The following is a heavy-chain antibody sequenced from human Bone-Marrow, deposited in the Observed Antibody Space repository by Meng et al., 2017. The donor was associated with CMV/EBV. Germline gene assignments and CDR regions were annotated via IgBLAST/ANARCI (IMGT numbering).Heavy chain of an antibody. CDR3: TREPTSASRWNAYNYYGMDV. J-gene: IGHJ6*02. D-gene: IGHD6-13*01. Sequence: GKSLKISCTASGFIFGDYVMSWVRQAPGKGLEWVGLIRSRPYGGTTEYAASVKGRFTISRDDFKSSAYLEVNSLRTEDTAVYYCTREPTSASRWNAYNYYGMDVWGQGTTVTVSS. V-gene: IGHV3-49*04. CDR2: IRSRPYGGTT. CDR1: GFIFGDYV.